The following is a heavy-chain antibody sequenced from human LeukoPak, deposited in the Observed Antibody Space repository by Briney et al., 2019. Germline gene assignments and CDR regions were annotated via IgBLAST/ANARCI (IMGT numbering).Heavy chain of an antibody. CDR3: ARDQMAGYSSGWYPFDY. J-gene: IGHJ4*02. Sequence: PGGSLRLSCAASGFTFSSYSMNWVRQAPGKGXXXXXXXXSSSTYKYYADSVKGRFTITRDNAKNSLYLKMNSLRAEDTAVYYCARDQMAGYSSGWYPFDYWGQGTLVTVSS. CDR2: XXSSSTYK. V-gene: IGHV3-21*01. D-gene: IGHD6-19*01. CDR1: GFTFSSYS.